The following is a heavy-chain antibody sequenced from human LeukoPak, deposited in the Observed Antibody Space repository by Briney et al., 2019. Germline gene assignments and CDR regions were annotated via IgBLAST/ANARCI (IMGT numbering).Heavy chain of an antibody. Sequence: GGSLRLSCAASGFSFGTYWMTWVRQAPGKGLEWVANIKQDGSEKYYVDSVKGRFTISRDNAKNSLYLQMNSLRAEDKAVYFCAGSVHVEFPFDYWGQGTLVAVSS. V-gene: IGHV3-7*01. CDR2: IKQDGSEK. CDR3: AGSVHVEFPFDY. J-gene: IGHJ4*02. CDR1: GFSFGTYW. D-gene: IGHD3-10*01.